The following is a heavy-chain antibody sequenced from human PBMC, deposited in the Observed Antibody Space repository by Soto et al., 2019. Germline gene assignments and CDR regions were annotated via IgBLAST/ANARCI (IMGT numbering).Heavy chain of an antibody. V-gene: IGHV4-61*01. CDR2: IYYSGST. CDR1: GGSVSSGSYY. CDR3: ARDPADYDYVWGSYRHYFDY. D-gene: IGHD3-16*02. J-gene: IGHJ4*02. Sequence: QVQLQESGPGLVKPSETLSLTCTVSGGSVSSGSYYWSWIRQPPGKGLEWIGYIYYSGSTNYNPSRKSRVTISVDTSKNQFSLKLSSVTAADTAVYYCARDPADYDYVWGSYRHYFDYWGQGTLVTVSS.